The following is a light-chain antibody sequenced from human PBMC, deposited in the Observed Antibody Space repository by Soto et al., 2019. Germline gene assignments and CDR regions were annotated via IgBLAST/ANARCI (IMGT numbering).Light chain of an antibody. CDR2: DAS. CDR1: QSVSSY. CDR3: QQRSNWLT. J-gene: IGKJ4*01. V-gene: IGKV3-11*01. Sequence: EIVLTQSPATLSLSPGERATLSCRASQSVSSYLAWYKQKPGQAPRLLIYDASNRAPGIPARFSGSGSGTHFTLTSRRLEPEDFAVYYCQQRSNWLTFGGGTKVEIK.